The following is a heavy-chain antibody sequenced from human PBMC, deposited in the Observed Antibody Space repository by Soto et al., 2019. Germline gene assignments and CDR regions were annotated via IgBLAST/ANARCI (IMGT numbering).Heavy chain of an antibody. V-gene: IGHV1-69*06. D-gene: IGHD4-17*01. CDR1: GGTFGSDA. Sequence: ASVKVSCKASGGTFGSDAITWVRQAPGQGLEWVGRIIPIFGTTNYAQNLQGRVTISVDNSKNTVYLQMNSLRVEDTAVYYCARWDGYGDVWGQGTLVTVSS. CDR3: ARWDGYGDV. CDR2: IIPIFGTT. J-gene: IGHJ4*02.